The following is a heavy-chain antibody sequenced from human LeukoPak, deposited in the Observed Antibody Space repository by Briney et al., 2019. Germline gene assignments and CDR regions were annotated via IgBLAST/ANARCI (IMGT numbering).Heavy chain of an antibody. Sequence: GGSLRLSCAASGFTFSSYAMSWVRQAPGKGLEWVSGISGSGGSTYYADSVKGRFTISRDNSKNTLYLQMNSLRAEDTAVYYCARGVRPGSRDDAFDIWGQGTMVTVSS. CDR2: ISGSGGST. CDR1: GFTFSSYA. D-gene: IGHD3-10*01. V-gene: IGHV3-23*01. J-gene: IGHJ3*02. CDR3: ARGVRPGSRDDAFDI.